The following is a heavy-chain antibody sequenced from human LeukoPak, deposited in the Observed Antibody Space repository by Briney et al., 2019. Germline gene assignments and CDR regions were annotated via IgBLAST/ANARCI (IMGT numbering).Heavy chain of an antibody. V-gene: IGHV4-59*01. CDR3: ARGYCSSTICFQYFHH. CDR1: SDSISSSY. J-gene: IGHJ1*01. D-gene: IGHD2-2*01. Sequence: SETLSLTCTVSSDSISSSYWSWIRQPPGKGLEWIGYIYYSGSNNYNPSLKSRVAISVDTSKNQFSLKLNSVTAADTAVYYCARGYCSSTICFQYFHHWGQGTLVTVSS. CDR2: IYYSGSN.